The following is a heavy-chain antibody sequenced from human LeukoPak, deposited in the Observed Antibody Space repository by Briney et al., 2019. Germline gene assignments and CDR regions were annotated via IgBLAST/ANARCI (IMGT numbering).Heavy chain of an antibody. J-gene: IGHJ4*02. CDR1: GFTFSSYA. CDR2: ISGSGGST. CDR3: AKDQTLSYYYDSSLSHY. D-gene: IGHD3-22*01. V-gene: IGHV3-23*01. Sequence: GGSLRLSCAASGFTFSSYAMSWVRQAPGKGLEWVSAISGSGGSTYYADSVKGRFAISRDNSKNTLYLQMNSLRAEDTAVYYCAKDQTLSYYYDSSLSHYWGQGTLVTVSS.